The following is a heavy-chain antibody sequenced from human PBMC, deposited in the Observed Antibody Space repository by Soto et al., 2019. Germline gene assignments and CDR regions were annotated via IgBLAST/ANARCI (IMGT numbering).Heavy chain of an antibody. CDR1: GFSFSDYD. CDR2: IGNAGDT. CDR3: ARDRHGMDV. J-gene: IGHJ6*02. Sequence: DVQLVESGGTLVQPGGSLRLSCAASGFSFSDYDMHWVRQATGKGLEWVSGIGNAGDTYYTGSVKGRFTISRENAKNSLYLQMNSLRAGDTAVYYCARDRHGMDVWGQGTTVTVSS. V-gene: IGHV3-13*01.